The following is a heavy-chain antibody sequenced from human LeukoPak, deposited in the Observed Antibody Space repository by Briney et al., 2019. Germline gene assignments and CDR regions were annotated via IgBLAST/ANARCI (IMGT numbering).Heavy chain of an antibody. J-gene: IGHJ4*02. CDR2: INHSGST. V-gene: IGHV4-34*01. Sequence: SETLSLTCAVYGGSFSGYYWSWIRQPPGKGLEWIGEINHSGSTNYNPSHKSRVTISVDTSKNQFSLKLSSVTAADTAVYYCARESPSDLGGSNDFDSWGQGTLVTVSS. D-gene: IGHD3-16*01. CDR3: ARESPSDLGGSNDFDS. CDR1: GGSFSGYY.